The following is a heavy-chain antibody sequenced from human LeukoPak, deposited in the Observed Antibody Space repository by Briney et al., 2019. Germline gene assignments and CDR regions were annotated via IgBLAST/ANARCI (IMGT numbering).Heavy chain of an antibody. Sequence: GGSLRLSCAASGFTFSSYAMSWVRQAPGKGLEWVSGISGSGGSTYYADSVKGRFTISRDNSKNTLYLQMNSLRAEDTAVYYCAKRWGDETYYFDFWGQGNLVTVSS. CDR1: GFTFSSYA. CDR3: AKRWGDETYYFDF. V-gene: IGHV3-23*01. CDR2: ISGSGGST. D-gene: IGHD3-10*01. J-gene: IGHJ4*02.